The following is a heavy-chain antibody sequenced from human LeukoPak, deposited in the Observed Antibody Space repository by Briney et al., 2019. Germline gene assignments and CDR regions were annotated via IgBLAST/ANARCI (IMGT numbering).Heavy chain of an antibody. J-gene: IGHJ6*03. D-gene: IGHD2-2*01. CDR2: ISSSSTI. V-gene: IGHV3-48*03. Sequence: GGSLRLSCAASGFTFSSYEMNWVRQAPGKGLEWVSYISSSSTIYYADSVKGRFTISRDNAKNSLYLQMNSLRAEDTAVYYRARESSTSMTYYMDVWGKGTTVTVSS. CDR1: GFTFSSYE. CDR3: ARESSTSMTYYMDV.